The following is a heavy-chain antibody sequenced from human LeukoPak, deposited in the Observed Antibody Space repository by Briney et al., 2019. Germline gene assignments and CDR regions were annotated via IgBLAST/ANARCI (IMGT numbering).Heavy chain of an antibody. CDR3: ARSQPHYDFWSGYYLYYGMDV. CDR2: IIPIFGTA. CDR1: GGTFSSYA. V-gene: IGHV1-69*13. Sequence: SVNVSCKASGGTFSSYAISWVRQAPGQGLEWMGGIIPIFGTANYAQKFQGRVTITADESTSTAYMELSSLRSEDTAVCYCARSQPHYDFWSGYYLYYGMDVWGQGTTVTVSS. D-gene: IGHD3-3*01. J-gene: IGHJ6*02.